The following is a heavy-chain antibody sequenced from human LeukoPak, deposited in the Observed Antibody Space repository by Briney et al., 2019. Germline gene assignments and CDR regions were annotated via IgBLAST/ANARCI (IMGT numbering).Heavy chain of an antibody. V-gene: IGHV1-46*01. CDR2: INPSGGSR. CDR1: GYTFSNYY. D-gene: IGHD5-24*01. CDR3: ARVRDGYNDAYDI. Sequence: ASVKVSCKASGYTFSNYYIHWVRQAPGQGLEWMGIINPSGGSRSYAQKFQGRLTVTRDTSTGTVYMELSSLRSEDTAVYYCARVRDGYNDAYDIWGQGTMVTVTS. J-gene: IGHJ3*02.